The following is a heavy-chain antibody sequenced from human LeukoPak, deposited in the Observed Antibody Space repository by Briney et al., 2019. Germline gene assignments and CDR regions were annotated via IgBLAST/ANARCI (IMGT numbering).Heavy chain of an antibody. CDR3: AREYYDFWSGYDY. D-gene: IGHD3-3*01. CDR1: GGTFSSYA. Sequence: SVKVSCKASGGTFSSYAISWVRQAPGQGLEWMGGIIPIFGTANYAQKFQGRVTITADESTSTAYMELRSLRSDDTAVYYCAREYYDFWSGYDYWGQGTLVTVSS. J-gene: IGHJ4*02. CDR2: IIPIFGTA. V-gene: IGHV1-69*01.